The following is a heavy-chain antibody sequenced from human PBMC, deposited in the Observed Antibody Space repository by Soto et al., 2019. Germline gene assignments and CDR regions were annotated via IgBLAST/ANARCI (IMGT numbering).Heavy chain of an antibody. CDR1: GGSISSGGYS. CDR2: IYHSGST. V-gene: IGHV4-30-2*01. D-gene: IGHD2-21*02. CDR3: ARDPTGYCGADCYPLDV. J-gene: IGHJ6*02. Sequence: SETLSLTCAVSGGSISSGGYSWSWIRQPPGKGLEWIGYIYHSGSTYYNPSLKSRVIISVDRSKNQFSLKLSSVTAADTAVYYCARDPTGYCGADCYPLDVWGQGTTVTVSS.